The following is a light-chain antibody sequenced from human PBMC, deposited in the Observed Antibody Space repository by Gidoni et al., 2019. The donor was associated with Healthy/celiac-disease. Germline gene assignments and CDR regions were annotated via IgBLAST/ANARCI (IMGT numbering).Light chain of an antibody. J-gene: IGKJ4*01. CDR2: AAS. CDR1: QSIHSY. V-gene: IGKV1-39*01. CDR3: QQSYSTPLT. Sequence: DIQMTQSPSSLSASVGDRVTITCRASQSIHSYLNWYQQKPGKAPKLLIYAASSLQSGDPSRFSGSGSGTDFTLTISSLQPEDFATYYCQQSYSTPLTFGGGTKVEIK.